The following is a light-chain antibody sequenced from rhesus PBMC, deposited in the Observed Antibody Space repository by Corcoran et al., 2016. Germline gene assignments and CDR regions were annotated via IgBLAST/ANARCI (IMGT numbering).Light chain of an antibody. J-gene: IGKJ4*01. Sequence: DIQMTQSPSSLSVSVGDTVTITCRASQSISSWLDWYQQKPGKAPKLLIYKASSLQSGGPSRFSGSGSGTDFTLTISSLQPEDFATYYCLQYSSSPLTFGGGTKVEIK. CDR3: LQYSSSPLT. CDR1: QSISSW. V-gene: IGKV1-22*01. CDR2: KAS.